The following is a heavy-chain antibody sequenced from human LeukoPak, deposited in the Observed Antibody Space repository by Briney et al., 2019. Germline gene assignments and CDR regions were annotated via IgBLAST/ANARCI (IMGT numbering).Heavy chain of an antibody. CDR2: IYWDDDK. J-gene: IGHJ3*01. D-gene: IGHD4-17*01. Sequence: SGPTLVNPTQTLTLTCTFSGFSLSSSGVGVGWIRQPPGKALEWLALIYWDDDKRYSPSLKSRLTITKDTSKNQVVLTLTNMDPVDTGTYYCAHSGTVTSPHDAFDGWGQGTMVTVS. CDR1: GFSLSSSGVG. V-gene: IGHV2-5*02. CDR3: AHSGTVTSPHDAFDG.